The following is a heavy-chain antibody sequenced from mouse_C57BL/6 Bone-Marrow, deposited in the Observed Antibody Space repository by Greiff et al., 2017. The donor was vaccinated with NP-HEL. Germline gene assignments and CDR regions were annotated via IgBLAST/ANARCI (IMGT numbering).Heavy chain of an antibody. V-gene: IGHV2-5*01. CDR2: IWRGGST. D-gene: IGHD2-4*01. CDR3: ATPIYYDYDWFAY. CDR1: GFSFTSYG. Sequence: VKLMESGPGLVQPSQILSITCTVSGFSFTSYGVHWVRQSPGKGLEWLGVIWRGGSTDYNAAFMSRLSITKDNSKSQVFFKMNSLQADDTAIYSCATPIYYDYDWFAYWGQGTLVTVSA. J-gene: IGHJ3*01.